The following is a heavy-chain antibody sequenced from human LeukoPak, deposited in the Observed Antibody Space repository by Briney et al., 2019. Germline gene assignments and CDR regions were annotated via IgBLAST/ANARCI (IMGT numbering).Heavy chain of an antibody. V-gene: IGHV1-69*04. Sequence: GASVKVSCKASGGTFSSYAISWVRQAPGQGLEWMGRIIPILGIANYAQKFQGRVTITADKSTSTAYMELSSLRSEDTAVYYCARGAPRGEYNWFDPWGQGTLVTVSS. CDR2: IIPILGIA. CDR3: ARGAPRGEYNWFDP. J-gene: IGHJ5*02. D-gene: IGHD3-10*01. CDR1: GGTFSSYA.